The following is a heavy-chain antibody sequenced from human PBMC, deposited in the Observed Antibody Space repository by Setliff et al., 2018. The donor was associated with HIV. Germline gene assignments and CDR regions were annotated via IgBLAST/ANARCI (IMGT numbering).Heavy chain of an antibody. CDR2: IFYSGST. D-gene: IGHD1-1*01. V-gene: IGHV4-30-4*08. CDR1: GGSVSSGDYY. J-gene: IGHJ4*02. Sequence: PSETLSLTCTVSGGSVSSGDYYWTWIRQPPGEGLEWIGYIFYSGSTYYNPSLKSRVTISVDRSKNQFSLKLSSVTAADTAVYYCNGANDDYYFDYWGQGTLVTVSS. CDR3: NGANDDYYFDY.